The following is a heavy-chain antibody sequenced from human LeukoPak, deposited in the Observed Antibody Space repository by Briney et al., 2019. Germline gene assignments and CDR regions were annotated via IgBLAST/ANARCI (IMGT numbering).Heavy chain of an antibody. Sequence: SSETLSLTCTVSGYSISDGHYWGWIRQPPGKGLEWIGNIYHSGTTFYNPSLKSRVTISVDTSKNQFSLKLRSVTAADTAVYYCARDQVMGFDYWGQGTPVTVTS. D-gene: IGHD2-21*01. CDR2: IYHSGTT. CDR1: GYSISDGHY. J-gene: IGHJ4*02. V-gene: IGHV4-38-2*02. CDR3: ARDQVMGFDY.